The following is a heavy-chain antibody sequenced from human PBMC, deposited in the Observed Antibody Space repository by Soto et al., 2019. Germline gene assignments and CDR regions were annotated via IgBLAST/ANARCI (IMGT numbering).Heavy chain of an antibody. V-gene: IGHV3-23*01. Sequence: GGSLRLSCAASGFTFSSYAMSWVRQAPRKGLEWVSAITDSGFSTFYSDSVKGRFTISRDNSKNTLFLQMNSLRVEDTAVYYCAKELGKAATEPFDPWGQGTLVTVSS. CDR1: GFTFSSYA. CDR2: ITDSGFST. CDR3: AKELGKAATEPFDP. J-gene: IGHJ5*02. D-gene: IGHD6-13*01.